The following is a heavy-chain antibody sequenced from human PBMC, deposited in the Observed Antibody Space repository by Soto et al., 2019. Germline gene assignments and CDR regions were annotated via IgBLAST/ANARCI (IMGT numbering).Heavy chain of an antibody. J-gene: IGHJ6*02. CDR1: GGTFSSYA. CDR3: ARSQGGSSSLDIYYYYYYGMDV. V-gene: IGHV1-69*01. D-gene: IGHD2-15*01. CDR2: VIPIFGTA. Sequence: QVQLVQSGAEVKKPGSSVKVSCKAPGGTFSSYAISWVRQAPGQGLEWMGGVIPIFGTAKYAQKFQGRVMITADESTSTGYMELRSLRSEDTAVYYCARSQGGSSSLDIYYYYYYGMDVWGQGTTVTVSS.